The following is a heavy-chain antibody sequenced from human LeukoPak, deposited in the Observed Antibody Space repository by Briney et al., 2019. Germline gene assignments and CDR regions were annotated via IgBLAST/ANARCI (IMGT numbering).Heavy chain of an antibody. Sequence: ASVKVSCKASGYXFTNYYIHWVRQAPGQGLEWMGIINPSGGSTSYAQKFQGRVTMTRDMSTSTVYMELSSLRSEDTAVFYCARSEDAFDIWGQGTMVTVSS. CDR2: INPSGGST. CDR3: ARSEDAFDI. CDR1: GYXFTNYY. J-gene: IGHJ3*02. V-gene: IGHV1-46*01.